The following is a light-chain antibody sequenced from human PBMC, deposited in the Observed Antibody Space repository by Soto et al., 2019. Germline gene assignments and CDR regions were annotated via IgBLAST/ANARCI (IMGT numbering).Light chain of an antibody. CDR2: DVS. Sequence: QSVLTQPASLSGSPGQSITISCTGTSSDVGGYNSVSWYQQHPGKAPKVIIFDVSSRPSGVSSRFSGFKSGNTASLTISGLQAEDEADYYCCSYGSGSTLYVFGAGTKVTVL. CDR1: SSDVGGYNS. V-gene: IGLV2-14*03. CDR3: CSYGSGSTLYV. J-gene: IGLJ1*01.